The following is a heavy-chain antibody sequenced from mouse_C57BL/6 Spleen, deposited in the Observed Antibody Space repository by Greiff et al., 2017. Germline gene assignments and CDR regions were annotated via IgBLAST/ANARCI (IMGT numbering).Heavy chain of an antibody. CDR1: GFTFSNYW. CDR2: IRLKSDNYAT. V-gene: IGHV6-3*01. CDR3: TVGVVSTDFDY. Sequence: EVTLVESGGGLVQPGGSMKLSCVASGFTFSNYWMNWVRQSPEKGLEWVAQIRLKSDNYATHYAEAVKGRFTISRDVSKSSVYLQMNNLRAEDTGIYYCTVGVVSTDFDYGDQGTTLTVSS. D-gene: IGHD1-1*01. J-gene: IGHJ2*01.